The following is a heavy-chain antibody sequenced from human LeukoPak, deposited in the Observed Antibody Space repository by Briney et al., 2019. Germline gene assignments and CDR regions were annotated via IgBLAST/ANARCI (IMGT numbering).Heavy chain of an antibody. D-gene: IGHD4-17*01. J-gene: IGHJ4*02. CDR3: ARDPGDYGDYYFDY. CDR2: INSGTNT. CDR1: GFTFSSYA. V-gene: IGHV3-23*01. Sequence: PGGSLRLSCAASGFTFSSYAMSWVRQAPGKGLEWVSAINSGTNTFYADSVKGRFTISRDNSKDTLYLQMNSLRAEDTAVYYCARDPGDYGDYYFDYWGQGTLVTVSS.